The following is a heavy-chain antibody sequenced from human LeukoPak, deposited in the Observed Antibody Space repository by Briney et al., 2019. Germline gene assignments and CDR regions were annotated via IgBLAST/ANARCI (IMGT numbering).Heavy chain of an antibody. CDR3: ARARQQLVPVHFDY. CDR1: GASVGRGAHF. V-gene: IGHV4-61*08. J-gene: IGHJ4*02. CDR2: IYQSGST. Sequence: SETLSLTCTVSGGSVSGASVGRGAHFWNWIRQAPGKGLEWIGYIYQSGSTYFNPSLKSRVSISIDTSKNQFSLKLSSVTAADTAMYYCARARQQLVPVHFDYWGQGTLVTVSS. D-gene: IGHD6-13*01.